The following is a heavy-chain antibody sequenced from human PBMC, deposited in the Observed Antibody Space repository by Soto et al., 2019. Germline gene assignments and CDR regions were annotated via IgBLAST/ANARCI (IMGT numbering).Heavy chain of an antibody. J-gene: IGHJ4*02. CDR1: GGSISSGCYS. V-gene: IGHV4-30-2*01. D-gene: IGHD3-10*01. CDR2: IYHSGST. CDR3: ARDFYGSGSRGTFDY. Sequence: PSETLSLTCAVSGGSISSGCYSWSWIRQPPGKGLEWIGYIYHSGSTYYNPSLKSRVTISVDRSKNQFSLKLSSVTAADTAVYYCARDFYGSGSRGTFDYWGQGTLVTFSS.